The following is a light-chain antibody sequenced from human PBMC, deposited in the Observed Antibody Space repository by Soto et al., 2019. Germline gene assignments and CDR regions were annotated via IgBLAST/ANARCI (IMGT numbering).Light chain of an antibody. CDR3: QHYNSYSEA. V-gene: IGKV1-5*03. CDR2: KAS. CDR1: QTISSW. J-gene: IGKJ1*01. Sequence: DIQLTQSQFSLSASVGERVALTCLASQTISSWLAWYQQKPGKAPKLLIYKASTLKSGVPSRFSGSGSGTEFTLTISSLQPDDFATYYCQHYNSYSEAFGQGTKVDIK.